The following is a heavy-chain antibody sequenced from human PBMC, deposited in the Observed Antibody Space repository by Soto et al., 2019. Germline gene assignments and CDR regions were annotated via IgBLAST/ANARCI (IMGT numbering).Heavy chain of an antibody. CDR1: GFTVSSNY. J-gene: IGHJ6*02. CDR3: ARDRPYYDILTGYLPYYGMDV. V-gene: IGHV3-53*02. CDR2: IYSGGST. D-gene: IGHD3-9*01. Sequence: EVQLVETGGGLIQPGGSLRLSCAASGFTVSSNYMSWVRQAPGKGLEWVSVIYSGGSTYYADSVKGRFTISRDNSKNTLYLQMNSLRAEDTAVYYCARDRPYYDILTGYLPYYGMDVWGQGTTVTVSS.